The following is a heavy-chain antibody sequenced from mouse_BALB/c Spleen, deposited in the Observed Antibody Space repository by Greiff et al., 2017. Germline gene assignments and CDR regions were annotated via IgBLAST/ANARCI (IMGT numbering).Heavy chain of an antibody. D-gene: IGHD1-1*01. J-gene: IGHJ2*01. CDR3: ARGPYGGDFDY. Sequence: EVMLVESGGGLVKPGGSLKLSCAASGFTFSDYYMYWVRQTPEKRLEWVVTISDGGSYTYYTHSVKGRFTISRDNAKNNLYLQMSRLTSEDTAMYYCARGPYGGDFDYWGQGTTLTVSS. CDR1: GFTFSDYY. CDR2: ISDGGSYT. V-gene: IGHV5-4*02.